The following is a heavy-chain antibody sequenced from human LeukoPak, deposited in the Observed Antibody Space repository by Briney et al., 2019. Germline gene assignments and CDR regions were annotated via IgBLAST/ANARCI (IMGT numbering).Heavy chain of an antibody. CDR1: GGSFSGYY. Sequence: PSETLSLTCAVYGGSFSGYYWSWIRQPPGKGLEWIGEINHSGSTNYNPSLKSRVTISVDTSKNQFSLKLSSVTAADTAVYYCARGDCPDYWGQGTLVTVSS. J-gene: IGHJ4*02. V-gene: IGHV4-34*01. CDR2: INHSGST. CDR3: ARGDCPDY. D-gene: IGHD2-21*02.